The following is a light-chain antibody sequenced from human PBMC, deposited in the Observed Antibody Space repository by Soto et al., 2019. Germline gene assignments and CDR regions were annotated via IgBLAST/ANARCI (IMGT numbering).Light chain of an antibody. J-gene: IGKJ2*01. Sequence: DIQMTQSPSSLSASVGDRVTITCRASQTINNFLNLNWYQQRPGKAPKLLIYATSGLPSGVPSXSGGSGSGTDFTLTISGLEPEDFATYFCQQTYRTPPTFGQGTKLEMK. CDR3: QQTYRTPPT. CDR2: ATS. CDR1: QTINNFLN. V-gene: IGKV1-39*01.